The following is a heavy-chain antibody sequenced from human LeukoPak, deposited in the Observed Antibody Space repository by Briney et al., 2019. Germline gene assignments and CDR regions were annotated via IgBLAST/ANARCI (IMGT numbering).Heavy chain of an antibody. J-gene: IGHJ4*02. CDR2: IGDVDTYK. Sequence: GGSLRLSCAASGFTFSSYEMNWVRQAPGKGLEWVSYIGDVDTYKGYADSVRGRFTISRDNAKNSLYLETNSLRAEDTAVYYCAKDRCGGDCYSFDYWGQGTLVTVSS. D-gene: IGHD2-21*02. V-gene: IGHV3-48*03. CDR1: GFTFSSYE. CDR3: AKDRCGGDCYSFDY.